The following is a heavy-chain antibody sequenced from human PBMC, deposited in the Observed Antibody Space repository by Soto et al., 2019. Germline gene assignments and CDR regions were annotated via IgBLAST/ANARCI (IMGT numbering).Heavy chain of an antibody. CDR1: GFTFSSYG. V-gene: IGHV3-33*01. Sequence: QVQLVESGGGVVQPGRSLRLSCAASGFTFSSYGMHWVRQAPGKGLEWVAVIWYDGSNKYYADSVKGRFTISRDNSKNTLYLQMNSLRAEDTAVYYCARDFGQLLVRFKGYYFDYWGQGTLVTVSS. D-gene: IGHD6-13*01. J-gene: IGHJ4*02. CDR3: ARDFGQLLVRFKGYYFDY. CDR2: IWYDGSNK.